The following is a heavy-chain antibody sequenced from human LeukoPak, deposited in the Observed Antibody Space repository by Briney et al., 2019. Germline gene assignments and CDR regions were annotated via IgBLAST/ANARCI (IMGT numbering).Heavy chain of an antibody. Sequence: GGSLRLSCVTSGFAFGDFVMHWVRQAPGKGLECVSTISWTGDKVAYAGSVKGRFTVSRDNAKNSLFLQMNSLRTDDTALYYCIKDAPNGSIDYWGQGTLVTVSS. CDR3: IKDAPNGSIDY. J-gene: IGHJ4*02. CDR2: ISWTGDKV. D-gene: IGHD2-8*01. V-gene: IGHV3-9*01. CDR1: GFAFGDFV.